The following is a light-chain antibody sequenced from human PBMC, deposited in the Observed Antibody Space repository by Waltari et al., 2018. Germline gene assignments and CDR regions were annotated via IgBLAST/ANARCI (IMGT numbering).Light chain of an antibody. CDR3: QQSQSMPYT. CDR1: ARINTD. Sequence: DIQMTQSPSSLSASVGDRATTTCRASARINTDLNWYQQKSGKAPNVLIYGASTLESGVPSRFSGSGSGTVFTLTISSLQSEDSAIYYCQQSQSMPYTFGQGTKVEI. J-gene: IGKJ2*01. V-gene: IGKV1-39*01. CDR2: GAS.